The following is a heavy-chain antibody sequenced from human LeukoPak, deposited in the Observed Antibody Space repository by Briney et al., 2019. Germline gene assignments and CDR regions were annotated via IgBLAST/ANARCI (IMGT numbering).Heavy chain of an antibody. CDR1: GFTFSSSS. CDR3: AKGSGWYV. CDR2: ISGSGGST. Sequence: GGSLRLSCAASGFTFSSSSMSWVRQAPGKGLEWVSVISGSGGSTDYADSVKGRFTISRDNSKNTLYLQINSLRAEDTAVYYCAKGSGWYVWGQGTLVSVSA. D-gene: IGHD6-19*01. V-gene: IGHV3-23*01. J-gene: IGHJ4*02.